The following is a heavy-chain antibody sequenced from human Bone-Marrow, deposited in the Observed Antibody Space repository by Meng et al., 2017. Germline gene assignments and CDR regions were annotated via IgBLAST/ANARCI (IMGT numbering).Heavy chain of an antibody. CDR3: AREGWAWLEYYYYYYGMDV. D-gene: IGHD6-19*01. V-gene: IGHV3-30*01. Sequence: GESLKISCAASGFTFSSYAMHWVRQAPGKGLEWVAVISYDGSNKYYADSVKGRFTISRDNYKNTMYLQMNSLRAEDTAVYYCAREGWAWLEYYYYYYGMDVWGQGTTVTVSS. CDR2: ISYDGSNK. J-gene: IGHJ6*02. CDR1: GFTFSSYA.